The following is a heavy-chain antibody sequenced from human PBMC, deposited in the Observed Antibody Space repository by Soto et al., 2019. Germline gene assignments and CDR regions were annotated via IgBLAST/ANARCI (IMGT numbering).Heavy chain of an antibody. D-gene: IGHD3-3*01. V-gene: IGHV1-18*01. CDR2: ISAYNGNT. CDR1: GYTFTSYG. Sequence: VQLVQSGAEVKKPGASVKVSCKASGYTFTSYGISWVRQAPGQGLEWMGWISAYNGNTNYAQKLQGRVTMTTDTATSTAYMELRSLRSDDTAVYYCARDWEYYDFWSGSLDFGYWGQGSLVTVSS. J-gene: IGHJ4*02. CDR3: ARDWEYYDFWSGSLDFGY.